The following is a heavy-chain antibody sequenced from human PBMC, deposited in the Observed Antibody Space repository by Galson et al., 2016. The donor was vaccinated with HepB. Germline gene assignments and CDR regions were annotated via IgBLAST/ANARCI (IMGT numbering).Heavy chain of an antibody. CDR3: AREGIVAATPYFQH. J-gene: IGHJ1*01. CDR2: ISGSSLSI. CDR1: GFTFGTFN. D-gene: IGHD2-15*01. Sequence: SLRLSCAASGFTFGTFNMHWVRQAPGKGLEWVSSISGSSLSIYYADSVKGRFIISRDNAKDSLYLQMNGLRAKDTAVYYCAREGIVAATPYFQHWGRGTLVTVSS. V-gene: IGHV3-21*01.